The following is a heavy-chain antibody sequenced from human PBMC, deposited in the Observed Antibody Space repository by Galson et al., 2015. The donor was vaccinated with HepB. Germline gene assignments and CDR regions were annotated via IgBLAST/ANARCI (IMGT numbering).Heavy chain of an antibody. D-gene: IGHD3-16*01. CDR1: GGSISSGGYY. J-gene: IGHJ6*03. V-gene: IGHV4-31*03. CDR2: IYYSGST. CDR3: ARGLIGEIRSQYYYYYMDV. Sequence: TLSLTCTVSGGSISSGGYYWSWIRQHPGKGLEWIGYIYYSGSTYYNPSLKSRVTISVDTSKNQFSLKLSSVTAADTAVYYCARGLIGEIRSQYYYYYMDVWGKGTTVTVSS.